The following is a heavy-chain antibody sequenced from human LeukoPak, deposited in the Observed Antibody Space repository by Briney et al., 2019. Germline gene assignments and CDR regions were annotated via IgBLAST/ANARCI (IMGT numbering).Heavy chain of an antibody. Sequence: ASVKVSCKASGYSLSDYHLQWVRQAPGQGLEWMGDINPRNGATKYAQKFQGRVTMTRDTSVSTVYMDLSGLTPDDTAVYYCARDPQYTFGYPTYDCWGQGTLVTVSS. J-gene: IGHJ4*02. V-gene: IGHV1-2*02. CDR3: ARDPQYTFGYPTYDC. CDR1: GYSLSDYH. CDR2: INPRNGAT. D-gene: IGHD2-2*03.